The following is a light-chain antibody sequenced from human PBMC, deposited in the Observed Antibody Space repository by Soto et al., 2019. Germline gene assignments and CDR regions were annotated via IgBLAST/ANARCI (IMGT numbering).Light chain of an antibody. J-gene: IGLJ2*01. CDR3: SSFAGSGTLVI. V-gene: IGLV2-14*01. CDR1: SGDIGGYNY. Sequence: QSVLTQPASVSGSPGQSITISCTGTSGDIGGYNYVSWYQQHPGKAPKLLISEVTNRPSGVSNRFSGSKSGNTASLTISGLQAEDEADYHCSSFAGSGTLVIFGAGTKLTVL. CDR2: EVT.